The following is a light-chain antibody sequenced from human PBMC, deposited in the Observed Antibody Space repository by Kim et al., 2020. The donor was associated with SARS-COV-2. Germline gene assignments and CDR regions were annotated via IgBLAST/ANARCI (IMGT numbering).Light chain of an antibody. V-gene: IGLV1-51*01. Sequence: GQTVTISCSGSTSNIRNNHISWYQQFPGTAPKLLIYETNKRPSGTPDRFSGSKSATSATLGITGLQTGDEAEYFCGAWDDSLRVGVFGGGTQLTVL. CDR3: GAWDDSLRVGV. CDR1: TSNIRNNH. CDR2: ETN. J-gene: IGLJ3*02.